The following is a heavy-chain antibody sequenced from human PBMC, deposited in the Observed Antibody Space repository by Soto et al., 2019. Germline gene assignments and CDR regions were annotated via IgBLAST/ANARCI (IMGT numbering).Heavy chain of an antibody. CDR2: ISTHNGNT. Sequence: SVKVSCKASVLPRSDNSGVRQAPGQRLEWMGWISTHNGNTIYAQKFQGRVIMTMDTSTTTVYMELRSLRPDDTAVYLCAREGILGLFDAYDLWGQGTMVTVSS. D-gene: IGHD3-3*01. V-gene: IGHV1-18*04. J-gene: IGHJ3*01. CDR3: AREGILGLFDAYDL. CDR1: VLPRSD.